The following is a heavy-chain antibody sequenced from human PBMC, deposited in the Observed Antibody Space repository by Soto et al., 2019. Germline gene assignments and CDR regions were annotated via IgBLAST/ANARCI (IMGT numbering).Heavy chain of an antibody. CDR3: ARHDGFSSGWIFDY. D-gene: IGHD6-19*01. CDR1: GGSISSSSYY. J-gene: IGHJ4*01. Sequence: SETLSLTCTVSGGSISSSSYYWGWIRQPPGKGLEWIGSIFYSGSTYYNPSLKSRVTISVDTSKNQLSLKLRSVTAADTAVYYCARHDGFSSGWIFDYWGHGTLVTVSS. CDR2: IFYSGST. V-gene: IGHV4-39*01.